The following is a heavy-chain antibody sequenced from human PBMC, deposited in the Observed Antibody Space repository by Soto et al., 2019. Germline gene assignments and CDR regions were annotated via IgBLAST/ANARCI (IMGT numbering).Heavy chain of an antibody. CDR1: GFTFDDYA. CDR2: ISWNSGSI. V-gene: IGHV3-9*01. CDR3: AKVRFLEWLFAPMDV. D-gene: IGHD3-3*01. J-gene: IGHJ6*03. Sequence: GGSLRLSCAASGFTFDDYAMHWVRQAPGKGLEWVSGISWNSGSIGYADSVKGRFTISRDNAKNSLYLQMNSLRAEDTALYYCAKVRFLEWLFAPMDVWGKGTTVTVSS.